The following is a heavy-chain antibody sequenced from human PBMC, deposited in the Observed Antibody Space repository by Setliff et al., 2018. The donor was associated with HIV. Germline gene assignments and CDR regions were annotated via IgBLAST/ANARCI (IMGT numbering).Heavy chain of an antibody. CDR3: ARHYYDSSGYSGDFDY. D-gene: IGHD3-22*01. V-gene: IGHV7-4-1*02. CDR2: INTNTGNP. CDR1: GYTFTSYA. Sequence: GASVKVSCKASGYTFTSYAMNWVRQAPGQGLGWMGWINTNTGNPTYAQGFTGRFVFSLDTSVSTEYLQISSLKAEDTAVYYCARHYYDSSGYSGDFDYWGQGTLVTVSS. J-gene: IGHJ4*02.